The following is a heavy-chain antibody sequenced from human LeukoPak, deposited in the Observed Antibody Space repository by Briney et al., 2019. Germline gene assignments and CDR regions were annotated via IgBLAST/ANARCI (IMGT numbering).Heavy chain of an antibody. CDR3: AKDESGSYYRDVSGY. CDR2: ISYDGSNK. Sequence: GGSLRLSCAASGFTFSSYGMHWVRQAPGKGLEWVAVISYDGSNKYYADSVKGRFTISRDNSKNTLYLQMNSLRAEDTAVYYCAKDESGSYYRDVSGYWGQGTLVTVSS. CDR1: GFTFSSYG. D-gene: IGHD1-26*01. V-gene: IGHV3-30*18. J-gene: IGHJ4*02.